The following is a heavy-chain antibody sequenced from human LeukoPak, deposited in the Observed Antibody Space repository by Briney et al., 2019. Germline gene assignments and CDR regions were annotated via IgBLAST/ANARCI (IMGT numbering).Heavy chain of an antibody. V-gene: IGHV3-30*18. CDR3: AKDCIAVAGKPQAPDY. CDR2: ISYDGSNK. CDR1: GFTFSSYG. Sequence: GGSLRLSCAASGFTFSSYGMHWVRQAPGKGLEWVAVISYDGSNKYYADSVKGRFTISRDNSKNTLYLQMNSLRAEDTAVYYCAKDCIAVAGKPQAPDYWGQGTLVTVSS. J-gene: IGHJ4*02. D-gene: IGHD6-19*01.